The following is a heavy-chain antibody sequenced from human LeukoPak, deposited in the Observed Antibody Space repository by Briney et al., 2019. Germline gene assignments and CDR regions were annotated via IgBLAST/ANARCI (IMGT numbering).Heavy chain of an antibody. J-gene: IGHJ4*02. CDR2: IYPGDSDT. Sequence: GESLQISSQGSGYSFTSYWIGWVRPMPGKGREWMGIIYPGDSDTRYSPYFQGQVTISADKSISPAYLQWSSLKASDTAMYFCVVGREYSTDYFDYWGQGTLVTVSS. V-gene: IGHV5-51*01. D-gene: IGHD6-6*01. CDR1: GYSFTSYW. CDR3: VVGREYSTDYFDY.